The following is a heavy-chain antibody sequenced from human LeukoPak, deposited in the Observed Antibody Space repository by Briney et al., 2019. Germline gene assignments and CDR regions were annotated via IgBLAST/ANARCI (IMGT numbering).Heavy chain of an antibody. CDR3: AKVGRTTVTTMNY. D-gene: IGHD4-11*01. CDR2: IWYDGSNK. Sequence: PGGSLRLSCAASGFTFSSYGMHWVRQAPGKGLEWVAVIWYDGSNKYYADSVKGRFTISRDNSKNTLYLQMNSLRAEDTAVYYCAKVGRTTVTTMNYWGQGTLVTVSS. V-gene: IGHV3-33*06. J-gene: IGHJ4*02. CDR1: GFTFSSYG.